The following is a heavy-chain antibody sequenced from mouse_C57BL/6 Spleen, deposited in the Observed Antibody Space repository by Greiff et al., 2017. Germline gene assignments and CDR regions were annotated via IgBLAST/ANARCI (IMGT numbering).Heavy chain of an antibody. CDR1: GYAFTNYL. V-gene: IGHV1-54*01. Sequence: QVQLQQSGAELVRPGTSVTVSCKASGYAFTNYLIEWVKQRPGQGLEWIGVINPGSGGTNYNEKFKGKATLTADKSSSTAYMQLSSLTSEDSAVYFCAREGGSTMTMDYWGQGTSVTVSS. CDR3: AREGGSTMTMDY. D-gene: IGHD2-4*01. CDR2: INPGSGGT. J-gene: IGHJ4*01.